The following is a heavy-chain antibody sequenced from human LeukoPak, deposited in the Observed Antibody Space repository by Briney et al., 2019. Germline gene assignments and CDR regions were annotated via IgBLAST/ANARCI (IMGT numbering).Heavy chain of an antibody. CDR3: ARYIPVDDYFDP. CDR2: LNPNSGAT. Sequence: ASVKVSCKASGYTFTGYYLHWVRQAPGQGLEWMGWLNPNSGATKYAQKFQGRVTMTRDTSITTAYMELNRLRYDDTAMYYCARYIPVDDYFDPWSQGTLVTVSS. J-gene: IGHJ5*02. D-gene: IGHD4-11*01. CDR1: GYTFTGYY. V-gene: IGHV1-2*02.